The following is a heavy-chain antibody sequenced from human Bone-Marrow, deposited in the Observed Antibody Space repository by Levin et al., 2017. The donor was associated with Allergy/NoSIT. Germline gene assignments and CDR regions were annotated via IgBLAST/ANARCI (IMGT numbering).Heavy chain of an antibody. Sequence: PGGSLRLSCAASGFTFTSYWMHWVRQVPGKGPVWVSRISVDGSITTYTDSVKGRFTISRDNAKNTLLLQMNSLRPEDSAIYFCAGEYAATHYYYGMDLWGRGTTVTVSS. D-gene: IGHD6-25*01. V-gene: IGHV3-74*03. CDR2: ISVDGSIT. J-gene: IGHJ6*02. CDR1: GFTFTSYW. CDR3: AGEYAATHYYYGMDL.